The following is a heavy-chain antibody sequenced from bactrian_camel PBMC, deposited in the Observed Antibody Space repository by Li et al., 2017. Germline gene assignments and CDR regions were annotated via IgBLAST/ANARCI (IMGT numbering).Heavy chain of an antibody. Sequence: HVQLVESGGELVQPGGSLRLSCEVSGYTFRSGCMGWFSQTPGKERDMVARIYSTSGMTDYANSVAGRFTISRDNVQNTIYLQMNSLKPEDSGMYYCVADCELRYGHFDSNIGSRGQGTQVTVS. V-gene: IGHV3-3*01. CDR2: IYSTSGMT. D-gene: IGHD2*01. J-gene: IGHJ4*01. CDR3: VADCELRYGHFDSNIGS. CDR1: GYTFRSGC.